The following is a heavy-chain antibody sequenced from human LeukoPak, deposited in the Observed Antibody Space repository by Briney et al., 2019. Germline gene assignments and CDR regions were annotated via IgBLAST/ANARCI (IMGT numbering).Heavy chain of an antibody. V-gene: IGHV1-18*01. J-gene: IGHJ4*02. CDR3: ARDMLSNGLFDY. D-gene: IGHD3-10*02. CDR1: GYTFTSYG. Sequence: ASVKVSCKASGYTFTSYGISWVRPAPGQGREWMGWIGAYNGNTNYAQKLQGRVTMTTDTSTSTAYMELRSLRSDDTAVYYCARDMLSNGLFDYWGQGTQVTVSS. CDR2: IGAYNGNT.